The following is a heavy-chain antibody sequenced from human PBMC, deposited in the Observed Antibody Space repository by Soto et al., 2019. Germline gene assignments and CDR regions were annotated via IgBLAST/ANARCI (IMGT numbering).Heavy chain of an antibody. V-gene: IGHV3-33*01. CDR1: GFTFSSYG. CDR2: IWYDGSNK. CDR3: ARDRRSSSWEGFDY. D-gene: IGHD6-13*01. J-gene: IGHJ4*02. Sequence: QVQLVESGGGVVQPGRSLRLSCAASGFTFSSYGMHWVRQAPGKGLEWVAVIWYDGSNKYYADSVKGRFTISRDNSKNTLYLQINSLRAEDTAVYYCARDRRSSSWEGFDYWGQGTLVTVSS.